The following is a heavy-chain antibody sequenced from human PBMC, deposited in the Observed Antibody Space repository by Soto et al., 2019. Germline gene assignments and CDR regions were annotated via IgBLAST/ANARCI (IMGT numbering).Heavy chain of an antibody. CDR3: ARAEPERGMDV. V-gene: IGHV1-2*04. Sequence: ASVKVSCKASGYKLIDFYIHWVRQAPGQGLEWMGWINPISGGTNYAQKFQDWVTMTRDTSISTAYMELNRLTSDDTAVYYRARAEPERGMDVWGQGSTVTVSS. CDR1: GYKLIDFY. J-gene: IGHJ6*02. CDR2: INPISGGT.